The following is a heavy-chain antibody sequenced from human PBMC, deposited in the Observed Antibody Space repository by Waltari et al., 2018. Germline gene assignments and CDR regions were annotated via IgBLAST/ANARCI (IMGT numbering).Heavy chain of an antibody. Sequence: QVQLMQSGAEVKKPGSSVKVSCKASGGPLGSYAISWVRQAPGQGLEWMGGIIPLLGATNSAQKFQGRVTITADKSTRTAYMELSSLRSEDTAVYYCARVVGEHDRLFYYMDVWGKGTPVTVSS. CDR2: IIPLLGAT. CDR3: ARVVGEHDRLFYYMDV. J-gene: IGHJ6*03. D-gene: IGHD3-10*01. CDR1: GGPLGSYA. V-gene: IGHV1-69*10.